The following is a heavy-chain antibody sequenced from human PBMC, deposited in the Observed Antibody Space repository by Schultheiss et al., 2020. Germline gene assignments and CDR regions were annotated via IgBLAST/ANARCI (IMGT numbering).Heavy chain of an antibody. V-gene: IGHV3-74*01. D-gene: IGHD5-12*01. CDR1: GFTFSSNW. J-gene: IGHJ2*01. Sequence: GGSLRLSCAASGFTFSSNWMHWVRQAPGKGLVWVSRINGDGSDTTYADSVKGRFTISRDNAKNTLSLQMNSLRAEDTAVYYCARVGGSYRHFDLWGRGTLVTVSS. CDR3: ARVGGSYRHFDL. CDR2: INGDGSDT.